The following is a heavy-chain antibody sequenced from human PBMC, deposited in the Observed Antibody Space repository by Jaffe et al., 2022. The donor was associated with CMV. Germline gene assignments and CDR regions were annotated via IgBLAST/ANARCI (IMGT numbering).Heavy chain of an antibody. CDR1: GGSISSSSYY. J-gene: IGHJ2*01. CDR3: ASPTVGYYYDSSGYLLMNGNFDL. V-gene: IGHV4-39*01. CDR2: IYYSGST. Sequence: QLQLQESGPGLVKPSETLSLTCTVSGGSISSSSYYWGWIRQPPGKGLEWIGSIYYSGSTYYNPSLKSRVTISVDTSKNQFSLKLSSVTAADTAVYYCASPTVGYYYDSSGYLLMNGNFDLWGRGTLVTVSS. D-gene: IGHD3-22*01.